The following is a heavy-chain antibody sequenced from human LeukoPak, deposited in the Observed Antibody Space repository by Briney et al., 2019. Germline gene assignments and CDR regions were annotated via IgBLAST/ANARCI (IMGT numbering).Heavy chain of an antibody. CDR3: ARDPVGGRPDY. Sequence: GGSLRLSCAASGFTFSTYWMHWVRQAPGKGLVWVSRIKSDGGSTNYADSVKDRFTISRDNAKDMIYLEMNSLRAEDTAVYYCARDPVGGRPDYWGQGTLVTVSS. CDR2: IKSDGGST. CDR1: GFTFSTYW. V-gene: IGHV3-74*01. J-gene: IGHJ4*02. D-gene: IGHD1-26*01.